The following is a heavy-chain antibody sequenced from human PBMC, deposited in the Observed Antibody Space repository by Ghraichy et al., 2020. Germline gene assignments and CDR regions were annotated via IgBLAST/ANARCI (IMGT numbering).Heavy chain of an antibody. Sequence: SGPTLVKPTQTLTLTCTFSGFSLSTNEVGVGWIRQPPGKALEWLAFIYWDDDKRYSPSLRSRLTITKDTSKPQVVLTMSNMDPVDTATYYCAHHFGINSYFDYWGQGTLVTVSS. CDR1: GFSLSTNEVG. V-gene: IGHV2-5*02. J-gene: IGHJ4*02. CDR3: AHHFGINSYFDY. D-gene: IGHD4-23*01. CDR2: IYWDDDK.